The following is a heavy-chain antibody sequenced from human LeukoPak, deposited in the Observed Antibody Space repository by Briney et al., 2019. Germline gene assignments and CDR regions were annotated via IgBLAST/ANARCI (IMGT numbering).Heavy chain of an antibody. V-gene: IGHV3-33*08. Sequence: GGSLRLCCAASGFTFSSYAMSWVRQAPGKGLEWVAVIWYDGSNKYYADSVKGRFTISRGNSKNTLYLQMNSLRAEDTAVYYCARGVGATTFFFDYWGQGTLVTVSS. D-gene: IGHD1-26*01. CDR1: GFTFSSYA. CDR2: IWYDGSNK. CDR3: ARGVGATTFFFDY. J-gene: IGHJ4*02.